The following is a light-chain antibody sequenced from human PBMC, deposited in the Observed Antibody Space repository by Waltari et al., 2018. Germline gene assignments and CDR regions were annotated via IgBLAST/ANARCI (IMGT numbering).Light chain of an antibody. CDR3: YSKDSSGNHRV. V-gene: IGLV3-10*01. J-gene: IGLJ2*01. Sequence: SYELTQPPSVSVSPGQTATITCSGDALPKKYASWYQQKSGQAPVLLIYEDTKRPSGIPERFSGSSSGTTATLTISGAQVEDEADYYCYSKDSSGNHRVFGGGTKLTVL. CDR1: ALPKKY. CDR2: EDT.